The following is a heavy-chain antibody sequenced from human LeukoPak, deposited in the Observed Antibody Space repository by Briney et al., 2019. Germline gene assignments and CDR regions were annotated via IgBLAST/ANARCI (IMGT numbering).Heavy chain of an antibody. CDR1: GDSVSSNSAA. CDR2: TYYRSKWYN. CDR3: ARALGYSSGWALDN. D-gene: IGHD6-19*01. Sequence: SQTLSLTCAISGDSVSSNSAAWNWIRQSPSRGLEWLGRTYYRSKWYNDYAVSVKSRVTINPDTSKNQFSLQLNSVTPEDTAVYYCARALGYSSGWALDNWGQGTLVTVSS. J-gene: IGHJ4*02. V-gene: IGHV6-1*01.